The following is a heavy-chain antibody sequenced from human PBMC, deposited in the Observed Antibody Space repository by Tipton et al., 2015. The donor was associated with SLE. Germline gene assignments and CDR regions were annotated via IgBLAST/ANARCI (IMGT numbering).Heavy chain of an antibody. D-gene: IGHD5-12*01. CDR1: GFPFGSYA. CDR3: AKDIVATTPIYGMDV. CDR2: IWFDGDHK. Sequence: SLRLSCAASGFPFGSYAMHWVRQAPGKGLEWVGIIWFDGDHKYYADSVTGRFFISRDNSKSTLFLQMNSLRAEDTAVYYCAKDIVATTPIYGMDVWGQGTTVTVSS. J-gene: IGHJ6*02. V-gene: IGHV3-30*02.